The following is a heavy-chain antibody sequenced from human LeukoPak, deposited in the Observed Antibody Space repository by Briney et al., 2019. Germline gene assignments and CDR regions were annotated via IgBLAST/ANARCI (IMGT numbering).Heavy chain of an antibody. CDR1: GFTFSNYA. V-gene: IGHV3-30*04. D-gene: IGHD3-9*01. Sequence: PGGSLRLSCAASGFTFSNYAMHWVRQAPGKGLEWVAVISYNGRNKYYADSVKGRFTMSRDNSKNTLYLQMNSLRAEDTAVYYCARSFYDVLTGYGEVDFWGQGTLVTVSS. CDR2: ISYNGRNK. J-gene: IGHJ4*02. CDR3: ARSFYDVLTGYGEVDF.